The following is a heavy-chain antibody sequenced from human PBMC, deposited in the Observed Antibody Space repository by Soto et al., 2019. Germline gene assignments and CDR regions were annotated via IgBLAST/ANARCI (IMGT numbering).Heavy chain of an antibody. CDR2: ISGSGGST. J-gene: IGHJ6*02. CDR3: AKDLCSSGWYGCVFSYYGMDV. V-gene: IGHV3-23*01. CDR1: GFTFSSYA. D-gene: IGHD6-19*01. Sequence: GGSLRLSCAASGFTFSSYAMSWVRQAPGKGLEWVSAISGSGGSTYYADSVKGRFTISRDNSKNTLYLQMNSLRAEDTAVYYCAKDLCSSGWYGCVFSYYGMDVWGQGTTVTVSS.